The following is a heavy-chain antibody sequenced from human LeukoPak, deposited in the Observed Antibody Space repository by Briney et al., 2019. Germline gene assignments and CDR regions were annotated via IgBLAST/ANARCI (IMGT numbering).Heavy chain of an antibody. J-gene: IGHJ4*02. V-gene: IGHV3-23*01. CDR3: ANATSVTTLFDY. Sequence: GGTLRLSCAASGFIFSSYGMTWVRQAPGKGLEWVSAISGSGSGGSTYYADSVKGRFTISRDNSKNTLYLQMNSLRVEDTAVYYCANATSVTTLFDYWGQGTLVTVSS. D-gene: IGHD4-17*01. CDR2: ISGSGSGGST. CDR1: GFIFSSYG.